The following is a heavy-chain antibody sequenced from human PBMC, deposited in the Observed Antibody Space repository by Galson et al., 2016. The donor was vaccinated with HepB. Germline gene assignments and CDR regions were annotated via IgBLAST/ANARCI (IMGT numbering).Heavy chain of an antibody. J-gene: IGHJ6*02. CDR1: GYTFTSYD. CDR3: ARTHYDCSNNNCYLPDYYYYGMDV. D-gene: IGHD2-2*01. V-gene: IGHV1-69*06. Sequence: SVKVSCKASGYTFTSYDINWVRQATGQGLEWMGGIIPIFGTTNYAQKFQGRVTITADKSTSTAYMELTSLRSEDTAVYYCARTHYDCSNNNCYLPDYYYYGMDVWGQGTTVTVSS. CDR2: IIPIFGTT.